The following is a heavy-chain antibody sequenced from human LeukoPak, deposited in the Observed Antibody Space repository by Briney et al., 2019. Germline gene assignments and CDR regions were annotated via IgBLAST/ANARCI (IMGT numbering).Heavy chain of an antibody. Sequence: GGSLRLSCAASGFTFSSFAMSWVRQAPGKGLEWVSGFSETNSGIYYADSVKGRFTISRDNSRNTLYLQMNSLGVEDTAIYFCAKVVQTGNSMFDYWGQGALVTVSS. CDR1: GFTFSSFA. D-gene: IGHD2/OR15-2a*01. CDR2: FSETNSGI. V-gene: IGHV3-23*01. CDR3: AKVVQTGNSMFDY. J-gene: IGHJ4*01.